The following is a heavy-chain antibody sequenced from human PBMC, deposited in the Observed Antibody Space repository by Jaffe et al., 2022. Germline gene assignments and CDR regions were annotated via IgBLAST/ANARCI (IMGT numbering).Heavy chain of an antibody. D-gene: IGHD5-12*01. J-gene: IGHJ4*02. CDR3: ARQEYSGYDTPVDY. V-gene: IGHV4-39*01. CDR2: IYYSGST. Sequence: QLQLQESGPGLVKPSETLSLTCTVSGGSISSSSYYWGWIRQPPGKGLEWIGSIYYSGSTYYNPSLKSRVTISVDTSKNQFSLKLSSVTAADTAVYYCARQEYSGYDTPVDYWGQGTLVTVSS. CDR1: GGSISSSSYY.